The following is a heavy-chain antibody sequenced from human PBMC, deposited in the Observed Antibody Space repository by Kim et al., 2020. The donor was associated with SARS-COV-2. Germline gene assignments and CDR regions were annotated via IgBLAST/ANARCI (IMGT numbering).Heavy chain of an antibody. CDR3: ARVTWGNWLDP. V-gene: IGHV4-59*01. J-gene: IGHJ5*02. D-gene: IGHD3-16*01. Sequence: DHHPPLEMRVTISVNTSTNQFSLKLRSVTTADTAVYYCARVTWGNWLDPWGQGSLVTVSS.